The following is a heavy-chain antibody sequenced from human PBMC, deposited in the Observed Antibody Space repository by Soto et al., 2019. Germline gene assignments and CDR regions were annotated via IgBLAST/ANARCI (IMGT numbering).Heavy chain of an antibody. D-gene: IGHD3-22*01. CDR3: ARDRDYYDSSGYSNWFDP. CDR2: IYYSGST. J-gene: IGHJ5*02. V-gene: IGHV4-59*01. CDR1: GGSIISYY. Sequence: SETLSLTCTVSGGSIISYYWILIRQPPGKGLEWIGYIYYSGSTNYNPSLKSRVTISVDTSKNQFSLKLSSVTAADTAVYYCARDRDYYDSSGYSNWFDPWGQGTLVTVSS.